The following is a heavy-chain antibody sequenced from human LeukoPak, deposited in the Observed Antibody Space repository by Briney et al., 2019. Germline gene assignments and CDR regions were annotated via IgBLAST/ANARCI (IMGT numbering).Heavy chain of an antibody. CDR1: GFTFSRYW. V-gene: IGHV3-7*01. Sequence: GGSLRLSCAASGFTFSRYWMSWVRRVPRKGLEWVANIKQDGSEKYYVDSVKGRFTISRDNAKNSLYLQMNSLRAEDTAVYYCATALEYSSSSVPFDIWGQGTMVTVSS. CDR3: ATALEYSSSSVPFDI. J-gene: IGHJ3*02. D-gene: IGHD6-6*01. CDR2: IKQDGSEK.